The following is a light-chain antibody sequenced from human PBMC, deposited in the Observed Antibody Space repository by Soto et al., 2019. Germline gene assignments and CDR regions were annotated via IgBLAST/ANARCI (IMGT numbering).Light chain of an antibody. Sequence: QSVLTQPPSASGSPGQSITISCTGTSSDVGGYNYVSWYQQHPGKAPKLMIYEVNNRPSGVSNRFSGSKSGNTASLTISGLQAEDEADYYCSSFTRSSTWLFGGGTKLTVL. V-gene: IGLV2-14*01. CDR2: EVN. J-gene: IGLJ3*02. CDR3: SSFTRSSTWL. CDR1: SSDVGGYNY.